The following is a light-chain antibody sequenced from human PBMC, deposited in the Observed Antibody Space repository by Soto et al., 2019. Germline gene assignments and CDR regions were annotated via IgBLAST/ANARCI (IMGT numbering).Light chain of an antibody. Sequence: QSALTQPPSASGSPGQSVTISCTGTSSDVGGYNYVSWYQLHPGKAPKLMIYEVTKRSSGVPDRFSGSKSGNTASLTVSGLQAEDEAAYYCSSYAGISSWVVFGGGTQLTVL. CDR3: SSYAGISSWVV. CDR2: EVT. CDR1: SSDVGGYNY. V-gene: IGLV2-8*01. J-gene: IGLJ2*01.